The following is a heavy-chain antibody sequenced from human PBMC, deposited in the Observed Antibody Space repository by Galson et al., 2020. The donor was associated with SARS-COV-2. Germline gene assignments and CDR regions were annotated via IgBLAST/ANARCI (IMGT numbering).Heavy chain of an antibody. Sequence: GESLKTPFAASDITFSSFAMSWVRQTPGKGLEWVSTISGNGGSTNYVDSLKGRFAMSRDNPKNTLYLQMNSLRAEDTAVYYCAKGPYFDWLFLAHFDNWGQGTLVTVSS. D-gene: IGHD3-9*01. V-gene: IGHV3-23*01. CDR1: DITFSSFA. J-gene: IGHJ1*01. CDR3: AKGPYFDWLFLAHFDN. CDR2: ISGNGGST.